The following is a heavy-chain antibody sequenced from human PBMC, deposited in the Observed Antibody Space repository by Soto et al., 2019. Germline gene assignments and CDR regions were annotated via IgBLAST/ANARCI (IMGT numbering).Heavy chain of an antibody. CDR2: IRSKTNNYAT. CDR1: GFPLSDSA. CDR3: TRHAGDQVEHSFYYDFMDV. J-gene: IGHJ6*03. D-gene: IGHD2-21*01. Sequence: EVQLVESGGGLVQPGGSLKLACLASGFPLSDSAIHWVRKASGKGLEWVGRIRSKTNNYATTYGAPVRGRFTLSREDSKNTAYLQMNNLESEDAAVYYCTRHAGDQVEHSFYYDFMDVWGKGTTVSV. V-gene: IGHV3-73*01.